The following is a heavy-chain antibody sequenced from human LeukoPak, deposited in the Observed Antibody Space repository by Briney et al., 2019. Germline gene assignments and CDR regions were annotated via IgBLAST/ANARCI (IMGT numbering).Heavy chain of an antibody. CDR2: IWYDRTNK. V-gene: IGHV3-33*01. D-gene: IGHD1-1*01. Sequence: GGSLRLSCVASGFTFTNYAMHWVRQAPAKGLEWVAIIWYDRTNKYYADSVKGRFTISRDNSQNTLYLQMNSLRAEDTAVYYCASAPPVGYNFGYWGQGTLVTVSS. J-gene: IGHJ4*02. CDR3: ASAPPVGYNFGY. CDR1: GFTFTNYA.